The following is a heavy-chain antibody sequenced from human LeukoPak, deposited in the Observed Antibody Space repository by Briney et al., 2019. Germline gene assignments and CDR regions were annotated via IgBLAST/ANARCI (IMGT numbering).Heavy chain of an antibody. CDR3: ARYHGGTHGLDY. V-gene: IGHV4-30-2*01. J-gene: IGHJ4*02. Sequence: SETLSLTCAVSGGSISSGGYSWSWIRQPPGKGLEWIGYIYHSGSTYYNPSLKSRVTISVDRSKNQFSLKLSSVTAADTAVYYCARYHGGTHGLDYWGQGTLVTVSS. CDR1: GGSISSGGYS. CDR2: IYHSGST. D-gene: IGHD1-26*01.